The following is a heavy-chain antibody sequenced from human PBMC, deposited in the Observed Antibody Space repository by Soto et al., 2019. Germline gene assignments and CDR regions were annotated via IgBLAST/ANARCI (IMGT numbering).Heavy chain of an antibody. CDR1: GFTFSSYA. J-gene: IGHJ3*02. V-gene: IGHV3-30-3*01. Sequence: QVQLVESGGGVVQPGRSLRLSCAASGFTFSSYAMHWVRQAPGKGLEWVAVISYDGSNKYYADSVKGRFTISRDNSKNTLYLQMNSLRGEDTAVYYCASSVVVTAYFDIWGQGTMVTVSS. CDR2: ISYDGSNK. CDR3: ASSVVVTAYFDI. D-gene: IGHD2-21*02.